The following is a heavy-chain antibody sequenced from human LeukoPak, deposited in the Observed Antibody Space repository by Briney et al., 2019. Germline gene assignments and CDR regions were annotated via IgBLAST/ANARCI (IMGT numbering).Heavy chain of an antibody. Sequence: GGSLRLSCAASGFTVSSNYMSWVRQAPGKGLEWVSLIYSGGSTYYADSVKGRFTISRDNSKNTLYLQMSSLRAEDTAVYYCAGSSSWCYGGLGDAFDIWGQGTMVTVSS. V-gene: IGHV3-53*01. J-gene: IGHJ3*02. D-gene: IGHD6-13*01. CDR2: IYSGGST. CDR1: GFTVSSNY. CDR3: AGSSSWCYGGLGDAFDI.